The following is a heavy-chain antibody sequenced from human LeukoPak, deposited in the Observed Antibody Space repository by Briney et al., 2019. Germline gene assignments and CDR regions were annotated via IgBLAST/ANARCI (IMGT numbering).Heavy chain of an antibody. V-gene: IGHV4-34*01. CDR1: GGSFSGYY. Sequence: SETLSLTCAVCGGSFSGYYWSWIRQPPGKGLEWIGEINHSGSTNYNPSLKSRVTISVDTSKNQFSLKLSSVTAADTAVYYCARGPNYGGNSKDFDYWGQGTLVTVSS. CDR3: ARGPNYGGNSKDFDY. J-gene: IGHJ4*02. D-gene: IGHD4-23*01. CDR2: INHSGST.